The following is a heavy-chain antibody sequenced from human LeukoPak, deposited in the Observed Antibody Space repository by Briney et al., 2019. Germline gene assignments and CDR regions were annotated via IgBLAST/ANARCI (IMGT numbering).Heavy chain of an antibody. V-gene: IGHV3-7*05. Sequence: PGGSLRLSCAASGLTFGSYWMRWVRQAPGKGLEGVANIKEDGSEKYYVDSVKGRFTISRDNAKNSLYLQMNSLRAEDTAVYYCATQFWWAAVGDTVLDDWGQGTLVTVSS. D-gene: IGHD6-19*01. CDR3: ATQFWWAAVGDTVLDD. CDR2: IKEDGSEK. J-gene: IGHJ4*02. CDR1: GLTFGSYW.